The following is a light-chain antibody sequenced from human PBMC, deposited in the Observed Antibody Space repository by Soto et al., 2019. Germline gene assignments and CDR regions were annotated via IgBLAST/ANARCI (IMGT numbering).Light chain of an antibody. CDR1: TSNIGAAYD. CDR2: GNV. J-gene: IGLJ3*02. V-gene: IGLV1-40*01. Sequence: QSVLTQPPSVSGAPGQRVTISCSGSTSNIGAAYDVHWYRQLPRTAPKLLIYGNVNRPSGVPDRFSGSRSGTSASLAITGLQAEDEADYYCQSYDSSLSGWVFGGGTKLTVL. CDR3: QSYDSSLSGWV.